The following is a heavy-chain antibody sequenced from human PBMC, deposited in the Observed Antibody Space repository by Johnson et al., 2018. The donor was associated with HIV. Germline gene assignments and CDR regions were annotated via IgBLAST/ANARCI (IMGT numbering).Heavy chain of an antibody. V-gene: IGHV3-30-3*01. J-gene: IGHJ3*02. CDR3: ARAGLDAFDI. CDR1: GFAFSSYT. Sequence: QVQLVESGGGVVQPGRSLRLSCAASGFAFSSYTMHWVRQVPGKGLDWVAVISYTGGSIDYAGSVKGRFTVSRDNLRAEDTAVYYCARAGLDAFDIWGQGAMVTVSS. CDR2: ISYTGGSI.